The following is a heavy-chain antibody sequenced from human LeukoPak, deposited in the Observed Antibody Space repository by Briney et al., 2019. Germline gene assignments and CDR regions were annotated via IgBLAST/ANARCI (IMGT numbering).Heavy chain of an antibody. CDR1: GFTFSSYG. J-gene: IGHJ6*02. CDR2: ISYDGSNK. D-gene: IGHD3-9*01. CDR3: AKDLQRILRYFDWLGRYYGMDV. Sequence: GGSLRLSCAASGFTFSSYGMHWVRQTPGKGLEWVAVISYDGSNKYYADSVKGRFTISRDNSKNTLYLQMNSLRAEDTAVYYCAKDLQRILRYFDWLGRYYGMDVWGQGTTVTVSS. V-gene: IGHV3-30*18.